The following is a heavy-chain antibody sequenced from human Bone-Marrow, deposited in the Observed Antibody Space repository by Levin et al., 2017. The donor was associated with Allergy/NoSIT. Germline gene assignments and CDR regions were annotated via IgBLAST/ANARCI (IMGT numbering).Heavy chain of an antibody. J-gene: IGHJ4*02. D-gene: IGHD3-9*01. Sequence: SETLSLTCAVYGGSFSGYYWSWIRQPPGKGLEWIGEINHSGSTNYNPSLKSRVTISVDTSKNQFSLKLSSVTAADTAVYYCARIYDTLPATADYWGQGTLVTVSS. CDR1: GGSFSGYY. CDR3: ARIYDTLPATADY. V-gene: IGHV4-34*01. CDR2: INHSGST.